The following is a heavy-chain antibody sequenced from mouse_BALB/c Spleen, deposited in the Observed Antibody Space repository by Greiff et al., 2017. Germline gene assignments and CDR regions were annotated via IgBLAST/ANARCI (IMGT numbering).Heavy chain of an antibody. J-gene: IGHJ1*01. V-gene: IGHV7-3*02. D-gene: IGHD1-1*01. Sequence: EVQRVESGGGLVQPGGSLRLSCATSGFTFTDYYMSWVRQPPGKALEWLGFIRNKANGYTTEYSASVKGRFTISRDNSQSILYLQMNTLRAEDSATYYCAREHYYGSSYGWYFDVWGAGTTVTVSS. CDR1: GFTFTDYY. CDR3: AREHYYGSSYGWYFDV. CDR2: IRNKANGYTT.